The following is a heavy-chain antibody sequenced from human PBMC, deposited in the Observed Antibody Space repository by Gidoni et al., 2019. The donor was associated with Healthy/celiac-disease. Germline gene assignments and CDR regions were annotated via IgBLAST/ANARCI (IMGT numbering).Heavy chain of an antibody. V-gene: IGHV4-59*01. Sequence: QVQLQESGPGLVKPSETLSLTCTVPGGSISSYYWSWIRQPPGKGLEWIGYIYYSGSTNYNPSLKSRVTISVDTSKNQFSLKLSSVTAADTAVYYCARLARSSWYDSNAFDIWGQGTMVTVSS. CDR2: IYYSGST. CDR3: ARLARSSWYDSNAFDI. CDR1: GGSISSYY. J-gene: IGHJ3*02. D-gene: IGHD6-13*01.